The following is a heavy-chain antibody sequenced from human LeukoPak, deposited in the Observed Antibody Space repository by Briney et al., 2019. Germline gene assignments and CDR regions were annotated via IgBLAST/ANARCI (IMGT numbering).Heavy chain of an antibody. CDR3: ARGVTARGFYYYMDI. CDR1: GYTFTDYY. V-gene: IGHV1-2*02. D-gene: IGHD2-21*02. J-gene: IGHJ6*03. CDR2: MNPNSGGT. Sequence: ASVKVSCKASGYTFTDYYIHWVRQAPGQGLEWMAWMNPNSGGTSYAQKFQGRVTMTRDTSISTAYMELSSLRPDDTAVYSCARGVTARGFYYYMDIWGNGTTVTISS.